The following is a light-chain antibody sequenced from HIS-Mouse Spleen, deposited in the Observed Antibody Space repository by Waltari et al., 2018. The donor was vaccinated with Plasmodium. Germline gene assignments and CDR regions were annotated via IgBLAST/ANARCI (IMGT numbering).Light chain of an antibody. CDR3: QQYNNWPPEVT. Sequence: EIVMTQSPATLSVSPGDRATISCRASQSVSSNLAWYQQKPGQAPRLLIYGASTRPTGIPARFSGSGSGTEFTLNISSMQSEDFAVYYCQQYNNWPPEVTFGQGTKVEIK. V-gene: IGKV3-15*01. CDR1: QSVSSN. CDR2: GAS. J-gene: IGKJ1*01.